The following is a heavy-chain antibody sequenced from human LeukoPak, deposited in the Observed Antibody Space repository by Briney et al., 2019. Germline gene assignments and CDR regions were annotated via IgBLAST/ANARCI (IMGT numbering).Heavy chain of an antibody. J-gene: IGHJ4*02. CDR2: ISWSGDDT. V-gene: IGHV3-20*04. CDR3: AREGGIAVADKGLDY. D-gene: IGHD6-19*01. CDR1: GFTFDDYG. Sequence: GGSLRLSCAASGFTFDDYGMSWVRQAPWKGLEWVSSISWSGDDTGYADSVKGRFTISRDNAKNSLYLQMNSLRAEDTALYYCAREGGIAVADKGLDYWGQGTLVTVSS.